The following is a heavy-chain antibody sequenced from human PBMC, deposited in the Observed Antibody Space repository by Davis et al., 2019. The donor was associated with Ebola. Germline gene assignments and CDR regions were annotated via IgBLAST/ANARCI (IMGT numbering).Heavy chain of an antibody. CDR1: GGSISSGDYY. Sequence: PSETLSLTCTVSGGSISSGDYYWSWIRQPPGKGLEWIGYIYYSGSTYYNPSLKSRVTISVDTSKNQFSLKLSSVTAADTAVYYCARAPDSFGGMDVWGQGTTVTVSS. J-gene: IGHJ6*02. V-gene: IGHV4-30-4*01. CDR3: ARAPDSFGGMDV. D-gene: IGHD3-3*01. CDR2: IYYSGST.